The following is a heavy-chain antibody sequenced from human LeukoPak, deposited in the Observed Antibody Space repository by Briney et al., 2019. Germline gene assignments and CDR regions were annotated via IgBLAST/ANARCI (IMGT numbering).Heavy chain of an antibody. J-gene: IGHJ5*02. CDR2: ISSSSYI. V-gene: IGHV3-21*01. Sequence: GGSLRLSCAASGFTFSSYSMNWVRQAPGKGLEWVSSISSSSYIYYADSVKGRFTISRDNAKNSLYLQMNSLRAEDTAVYYCARGDYDSSALNNWFDPWGQGTLVTVSS. D-gene: IGHD3-22*01. CDR3: ARGDYDSSALNNWFDP. CDR1: GFTFSSYS.